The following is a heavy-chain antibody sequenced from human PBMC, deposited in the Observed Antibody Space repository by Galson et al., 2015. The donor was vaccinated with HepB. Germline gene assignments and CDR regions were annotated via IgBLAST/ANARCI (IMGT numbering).Heavy chain of an antibody. J-gene: IGHJ3*02. CDR1: GFTFSSYW. V-gene: IGHV3-7*01. CDR2: IEQDGSEK. CDR3: ARGIGGNDAFDI. D-gene: IGHD3-16*01. Sequence: LRLSCAASGFTFSSYWMSWVRQAPGKGLEWVANIEQDGSEKYYVDSVKGRFTISRDNAKNSLYLQMNSLRAEDTAVYYCARGIGGNDAFDIWGQGTMVTVSS.